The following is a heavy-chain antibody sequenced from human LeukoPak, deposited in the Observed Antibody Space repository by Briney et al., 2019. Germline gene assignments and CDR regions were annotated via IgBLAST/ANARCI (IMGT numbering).Heavy chain of an antibody. CDR1: GYTFTGYY. Sequence: ASVKVSCKASGYTFTGYYMHWVRQAPGQGLEWMGWINPNSGGTNYAQKFRGRVTMTRDTSISTAYMEVSRLRSDDTAVYYCARATMVRGVTWGQGTLVTVSS. J-gene: IGHJ4*02. CDR3: ARATMVRGVT. CDR2: INPNSGGT. V-gene: IGHV1-2*02. D-gene: IGHD3-10*01.